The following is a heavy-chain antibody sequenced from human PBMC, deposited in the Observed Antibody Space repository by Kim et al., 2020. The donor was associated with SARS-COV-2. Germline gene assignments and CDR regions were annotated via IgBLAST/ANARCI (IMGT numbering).Heavy chain of an antibody. CDR3: ARHSSSYAWFDP. D-gene: IGHD6-6*01. Sequence: YDNPSLQSRVTISVDTSKNQFSLKLSSVTAADTAVYYCARHSSSYAWFDPWGQGTLVTVSS. V-gene: IGHV4-39*01. J-gene: IGHJ5*02.